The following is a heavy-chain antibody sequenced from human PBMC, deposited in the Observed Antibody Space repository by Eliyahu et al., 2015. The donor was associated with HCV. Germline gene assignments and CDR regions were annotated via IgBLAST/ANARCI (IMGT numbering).Heavy chain of an antibody. CDR3: ARLGITQYCSGDCRNDY. J-gene: IGHJ4*02. D-gene: IGHD2-21*01. CDR1: GYTLTDYH. Sequence: QVQLVQSGAEVKKPGVSVKVTCRASGYTLTDYHMHWVRQAPGQGLEWMGWIDPERGFTDYAQKFQGRVTMTRDTSINTAYMELTRLTSDDTAVYFCARLGITQYCSGDCRNDYWGQGTLVTVSS. V-gene: IGHV1-2*02. CDR2: IDPERGFT.